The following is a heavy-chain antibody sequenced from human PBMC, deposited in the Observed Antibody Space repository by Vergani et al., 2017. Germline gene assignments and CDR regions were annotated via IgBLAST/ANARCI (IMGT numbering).Heavy chain of an antibody. Sequence: EVQLLESGGGLVQPGGSLRLSCAASGFTFSSYAMSWVRQAPGKGLEWVSAISGSGGSTYYADSVNGRFTISRDKSKNTLYLQMNSLRAEDMAVYYCARARYSSCWYDYWGQGTLVTVSS. CDR1: GFTFSSYA. CDR2: ISGSGGST. V-gene: IGHV3-23*01. D-gene: IGHD6-19*01. J-gene: IGHJ4*02. CDR3: ARARYSSCWYDY.